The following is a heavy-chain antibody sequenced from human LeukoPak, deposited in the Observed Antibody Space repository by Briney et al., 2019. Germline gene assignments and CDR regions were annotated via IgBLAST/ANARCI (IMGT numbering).Heavy chain of an antibody. CDR3: ARDQEGFDY. CDR1: GYTFTNNY. V-gene: IGHV1-46*01. CDR2: IYPRDGST. Sequence: ASVQVSCKASGYTFTNNYLHWVRQAPGQGLEWMGMIYPRDGSTSYAQNFQGRVTVTRDTSTTTVHMELRGLRSEDTAVYYCARDQEGFDYWGQGTVVTVSS. J-gene: IGHJ4*02.